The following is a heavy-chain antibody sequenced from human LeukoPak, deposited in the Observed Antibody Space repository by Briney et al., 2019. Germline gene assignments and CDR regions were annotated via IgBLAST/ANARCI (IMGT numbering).Heavy chain of an antibody. CDR2: IYYSGST. Sequence: SETLSLTCTVSGGSISSSLYYWGWLRQPPGKGLEWIGSIYYSGSTYYNPSLKSRVTISVDTSKNQFSLKLTSVTAADTAVYYCARQRPKIVKHYGVPDYWGQGTLVTVSS. V-gene: IGHV4-39*01. CDR1: GGSISSSLYY. J-gene: IGHJ4*02. CDR3: ARQRPKIVKHYGVPDY. D-gene: IGHD4-17*01.